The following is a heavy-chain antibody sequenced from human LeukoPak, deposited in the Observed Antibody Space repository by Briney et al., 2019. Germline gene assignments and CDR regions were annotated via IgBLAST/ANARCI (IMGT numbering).Heavy chain of an antibody. J-gene: IGHJ4*02. CDR2: IYYSGST. Sequence: RPSETLPLTCTVSGGSISSYYWSWIRQPPGKGLEWIGYIYYSGSTNYNPSLKSRVTISVDTSKNQFSLKLSSVTAADTAVYYCARDRDGYNSYFDYWGQGTLVTVSS. V-gene: IGHV4-59*01. CDR3: ARDRDGYNSYFDY. D-gene: IGHD5-24*01. CDR1: GGSISSYY.